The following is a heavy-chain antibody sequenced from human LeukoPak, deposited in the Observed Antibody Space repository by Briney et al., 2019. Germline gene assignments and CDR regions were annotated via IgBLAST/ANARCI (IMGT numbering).Heavy chain of an antibody. Sequence: ASVKVSCKTSGYTFTSYDINWLRQAPGQGPEWMGRVSPNSGDSDYAQKFQGRVTMTRDTSISTAYMELSSLTYADTAVYYCASYNGYAKWGQGTLVTVSS. CDR1: GYTFTSYD. V-gene: IGHV1-8*01. J-gene: IGHJ4*02. CDR2: VSPNSGDS. D-gene: IGHD5-12*01. CDR3: ASYNGYAK.